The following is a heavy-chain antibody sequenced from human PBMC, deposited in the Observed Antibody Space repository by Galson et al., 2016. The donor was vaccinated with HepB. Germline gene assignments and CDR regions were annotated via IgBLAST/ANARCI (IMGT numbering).Heavy chain of an antibody. V-gene: IGHV3-48*01. CDR1: GLMFEHYG. CDR2: ISGAAYTI. CDR3: ATQMLIVPTFAPRHPLDV. D-gene: IGHD3-22*01. J-gene: IGHJ3*01. Sequence: SLRLSCAASGLMFEHYGMNWVRQAPGKGLEWISYISGAAYTIYYADSMKGRFTISRDNAKNSLYLQMNSLRAEDTAVYYCATQMLIVPTFAPRHPLDVWGQGTMVTVSS.